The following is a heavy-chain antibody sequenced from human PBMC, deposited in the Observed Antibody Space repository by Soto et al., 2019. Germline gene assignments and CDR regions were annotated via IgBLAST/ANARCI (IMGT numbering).Heavy chain of an antibody. CDR1: RGSITHNNW. CDR3: ASRIDTRPF. Sequence: SETLSLTCSVSRGSITHNNWWTWVRQPPGKGLEWVGEIFHDGRTNYNPSLQSRIPISVDKSRNEYSLKVNSVTAADTAMYDGASRIDTRPFWGRGTLVTVSS. CDR2: IFHDGRT. V-gene: IGHV4-4*02. D-gene: IGHD1-26*01. J-gene: IGHJ4*02.